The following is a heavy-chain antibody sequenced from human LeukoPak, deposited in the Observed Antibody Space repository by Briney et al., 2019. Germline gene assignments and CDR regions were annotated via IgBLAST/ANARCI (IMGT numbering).Heavy chain of an antibody. CDR3: ARHDYGDYEAHFDY. Sequence: PSETLSLTCAVYGGSFSGYYWSWIRQPPGKGLEWIGEINHSGSTNYNPSLKSRVTISVDTSKNQFSLKLSSVTAADTAVYYCARHDYGDYEAHFDYWGQGTLVTVSS. CDR2: INHSGST. V-gene: IGHV4-34*01. CDR1: GGSFSGYY. J-gene: IGHJ4*02. D-gene: IGHD4-17*01.